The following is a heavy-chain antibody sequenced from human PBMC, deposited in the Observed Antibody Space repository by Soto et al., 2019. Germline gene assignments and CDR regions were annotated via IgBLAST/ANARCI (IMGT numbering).Heavy chain of an antibody. Sequence: GESLKISCKTSGYSFISYWVAWVRQLPGKGLERMGTFYPGDSTCTYSPSFQGQVTISVDTSITTAYLQLNSLKALDTAMYYCARIIGYCRNNDCSWTFDVWGQGTMVTVSS. CDR3: ARIIGYCRNNDCSWTFDV. J-gene: IGHJ3*01. CDR1: GYSFISYW. D-gene: IGHD2-15*01. CDR2: FYPGDSTC. V-gene: IGHV5-51*01.